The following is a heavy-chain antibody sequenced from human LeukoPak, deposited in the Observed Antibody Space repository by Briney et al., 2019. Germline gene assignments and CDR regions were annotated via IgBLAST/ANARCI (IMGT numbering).Heavy chain of an antibody. CDR3: ARALHDSSGYYFDY. CDR2: ISGGST. Sequence: PGGSLRLSCAASGFTVSSNEMSWVRQAPGKGLEWVSSISGGSTYYADSRKGRFTISRDNSKNTLHLQMNSLRAEDTAVYYCARALHDSSGYYFDYWGQGTLVTVSS. CDR1: GFTVSSNE. V-gene: IGHV3-38-3*01. D-gene: IGHD3-22*01. J-gene: IGHJ4*02.